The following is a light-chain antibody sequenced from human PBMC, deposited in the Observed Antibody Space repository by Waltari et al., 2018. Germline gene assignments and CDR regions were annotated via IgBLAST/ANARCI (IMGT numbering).Light chain of an antibody. CDR1: QSVSSQ. CDR3: YHAYNWPHT. Sequence: EIVLTQSPATLSLSPGERATSQSVSSQLAWLQQKPGQAPRLLIYDTSNRATGIPASFSGSGSGSDFVLTLNVLGPQVFAVYYCYHAYNWPHTFRPGTKMGIK. J-gene: IGKJ3*01. V-gene: IGKV3-11*01. CDR2: DTS.